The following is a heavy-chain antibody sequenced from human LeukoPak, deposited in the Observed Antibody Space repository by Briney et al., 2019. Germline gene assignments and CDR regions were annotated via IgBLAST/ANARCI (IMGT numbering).Heavy chain of an antibody. J-gene: IGHJ4*02. Sequence: ASVKVSCKASGYTFTSYGISWVRQAPGQGLEWMGWISAYNGDTNYAQKLQGRVTMTTDTSTSTAYMELRSLRSDDTAVYYCARDRLDTAMVGIWFDYWGQGTLVTVSS. D-gene: IGHD5-18*01. CDR3: ARDRLDTAMVGIWFDY. CDR2: ISAYNGDT. V-gene: IGHV1-18*01. CDR1: GYTFTSYG.